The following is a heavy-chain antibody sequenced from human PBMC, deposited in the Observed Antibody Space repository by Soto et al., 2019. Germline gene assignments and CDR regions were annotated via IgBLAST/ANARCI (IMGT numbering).Heavy chain of an antibody. D-gene: IGHD3-22*01. Sequence: GGSLRLSCAASGFTFSSYAMHWVRQAPGKGLEWVAVISYDGSNKYYADSVKGRFTISGDNSKNTLYLQMNSLRAEDTAVYYCAREPFYHCDSSGYTPCPPSFDYWGQGTLVTVSS. CDR3: AREPFYHCDSSGYTPCPPSFDY. CDR2: ISYDGSNK. J-gene: IGHJ4*02. V-gene: IGHV3-30-3*01. CDR1: GFTFSSYA.